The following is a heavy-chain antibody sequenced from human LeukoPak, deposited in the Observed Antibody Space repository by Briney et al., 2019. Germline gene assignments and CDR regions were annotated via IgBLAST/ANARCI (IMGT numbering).Heavy chain of an antibody. CDR3: ARWVVAADYFYYMDV. Sequence: PSETLSLTCAVYGGSFSGYYWSWIRQPPGKGLECIGEINHSGSTNCNPSLKSRVTISVDTSKNQFSLKLSSVTAADTAVYYCARWVVAADYFYYMDVWGKGTTVTVSS. D-gene: IGHD2-15*01. J-gene: IGHJ6*03. V-gene: IGHV4-34*01. CDR2: INHSGST. CDR1: GGSFSGYY.